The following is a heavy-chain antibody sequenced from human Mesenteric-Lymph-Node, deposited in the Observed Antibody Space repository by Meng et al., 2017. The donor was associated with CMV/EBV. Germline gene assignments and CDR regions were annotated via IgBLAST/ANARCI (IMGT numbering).Heavy chain of an antibody. J-gene: IGHJ4*02. V-gene: IGHV1-18*01. CDR1: GYTFTSYG. CDR3: AREDSGGWGGDY. Sequence: ASVKVSCKASGYTFTSYGICWLRQAPGQRLEWTGWISAYNGNTNYAQKLQGRVTMTTDTSTSTAYMELRSLRSDDTAVYYCAREDSGGWGGDYWGQGTLVTVSS. CDR2: ISAYNGNT. D-gene: IGHD6-19*01.